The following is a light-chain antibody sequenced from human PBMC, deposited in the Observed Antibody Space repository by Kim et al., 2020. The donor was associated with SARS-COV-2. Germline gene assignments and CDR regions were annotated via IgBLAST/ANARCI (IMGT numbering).Light chain of an antibody. J-gene: IGKJ1*01. CDR3: QQYSTYWT. CDR1: QNITNW. CDR2: GAS. Sequence: DIQMTQSPSTLSASVGDRVSITCRASQNITNWLARYQQKPGKAPNLLIYGASSLESGVPSRFSGSGSGTEFTLTVSSLQPDDSATYYCQQYSTYWTFGQGTKVDIK. V-gene: IGKV1-5*01.